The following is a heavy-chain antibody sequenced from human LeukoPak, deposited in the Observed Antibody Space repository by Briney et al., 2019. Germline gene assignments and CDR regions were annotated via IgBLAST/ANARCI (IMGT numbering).Heavy chain of an antibody. Sequence: SETLSLTCTVSGGSISSYYWSWIRQPPGKGLEWIGYIYYSGSTNYNPSLKSRVTISVDTSKNQFSLKLSSVTAADTAVYYCARDRGRQQLPYGMDVWGQGTTVTVSS. V-gene: IGHV4-59*01. CDR1: GGSISSYY. CDR2: IYYSGST. CDR3: ARDRGRQQLPYGMDV. D-gene: IGHD6-13*01. J-gene: IGHJ6*02.